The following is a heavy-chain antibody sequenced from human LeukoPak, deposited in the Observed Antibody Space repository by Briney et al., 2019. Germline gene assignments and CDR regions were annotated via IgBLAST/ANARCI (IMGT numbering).Heavy chain of an antibody. D-gene: IGHD2-8*01. CDR2: VWSDGSRI. J-gene: IGHJ6*02. CDR3: ARGLYALDYYYGLDV. V-gene: IGHV3-33*08. CDR1: GFTFSSHL. Sequence: GGSLRLSSAASGFTFSSHLMHWVRQAPGKGLEWLAEVWSDGSRIHYADSVQGRFTISRDSPKSMVYLQMNSLTAEDTAVYYCARGLYALDYYYGLDVWGQGTKVTVSS.